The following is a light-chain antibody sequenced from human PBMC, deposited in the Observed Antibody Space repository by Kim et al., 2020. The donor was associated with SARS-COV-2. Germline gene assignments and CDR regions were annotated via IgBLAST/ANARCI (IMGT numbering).Light chain of an antibody. V-gene: IGKV1-39*01. Sequence: ASVGDRVTSTCQTSQNINIHLNWYHQKPGRAPKLLISAASTLQGGVPSRFSGSGSETDFTLTISSLQPEDFATYFCQQTYISPVTFGPGTKVDIK. J-gene: IGKJ3*01. CDR2: AAS. CDR1: QNINIH. CDR3: QQTYISPVT.